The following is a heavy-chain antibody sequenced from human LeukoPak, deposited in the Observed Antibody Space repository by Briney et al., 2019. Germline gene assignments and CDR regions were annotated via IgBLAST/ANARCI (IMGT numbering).Heavy chain of an antibody. CDR3: ASVPSYCSSTSCYTSYYYYGMDV. CDR1: GGTFSSYA. D-gene: IGHD2-2*02. J-gene: IGHJ6*02. Sequence: ASVKVSCKASGGTFSSYAISWVRQATGQGLEWMGRIIPIFGIANYAQKFQGRVTITADKSTSTAYMELSSLRSEDTAVYYCASVPSYCSSTSCYTSYYYYGMDVWGQGTTVTVSS. V-gene: IGHV1-69*04. CDR2: IIPIFGIA.